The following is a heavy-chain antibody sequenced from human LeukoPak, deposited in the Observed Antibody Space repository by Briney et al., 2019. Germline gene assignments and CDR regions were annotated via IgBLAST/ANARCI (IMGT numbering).Heavy chain of an antibody. V-gene: IGHV3-23*01. CDR3: AKSAVAYCGGDCYSLLDY. J-gene: IGHJ4*02. CDR1: GFTFSSYA. CDR2: ISGSGGST. D-gene: IGHD2-21*02. Sequence: GGSLRLSCAAPGFTFSSYAMSWVRQAPGKGLSWVSAISGSGGSTYYADSVKGRFTISRDNSKNTLYLQMNSLRAEDTAVYYCAKSAVAYCGGDCYSLLDYWGQGTLVTVSS.